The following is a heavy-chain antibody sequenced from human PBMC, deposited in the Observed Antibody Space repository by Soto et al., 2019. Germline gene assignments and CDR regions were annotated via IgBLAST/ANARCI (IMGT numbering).Heavy chain of an antibody. J-gene: IGHJ4*02. CDR2: ISYDGSNK. V-gene: IGHV3-30*18. CDR3: AKDDCISTGCYYFDY. D-gene: IGHD2-2*01. Sequence: QVQLVESGGGVVQPGRSLRLSCAASGFTFSTYGMHWVRQAPGKGLEWVAVISYDGSNKYYADSVKGRFTISRDNSKNTLYLQMNSLRAEDTAVYYCAKDDCISTGCYYFDYWGQGTLVTVSS. CDR1: GFTFSTYG.